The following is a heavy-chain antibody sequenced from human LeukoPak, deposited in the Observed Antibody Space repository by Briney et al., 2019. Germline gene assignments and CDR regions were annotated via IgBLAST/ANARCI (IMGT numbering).Heavy chain of an antibody. D-gene: IGHD3-10*01. V-gene: IGHV1-2*06. J-gene: IGHJ4*02. Sequence: PGASVKVSCKASGQSLTGYFIHWVRQAPGQGLEWVGRIDPNTGDTIYAQNFQGRVTATSATSISTAYMELSRLTSDDTAVYFCARLGLHGSGTYYFFDYWGQGTLVTVSS. CDR3: ARLGLHGSGTYYFFDY. CDR1: GQSLTGYF. CDR2: IDPNTGDT.